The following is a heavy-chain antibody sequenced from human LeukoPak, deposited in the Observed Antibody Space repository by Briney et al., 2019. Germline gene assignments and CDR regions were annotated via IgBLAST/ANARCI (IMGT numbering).Heavy chain of an antibody. CDR3: AASYGSGSPPQGS. D-gene: IGHD3-10*01. J-gene: IGHJ4*02. V-gene: IGHV4-61*02. CDR1: GGSISSGSYY. Sequence: SETLSLTCTVSGGSISSGSYYWSWIRQPAGKGLEWIGRIYTSGSTNYNPSLKSRVTISVDRSKNQFSLKLSSVTAADTAVYYCAASYGSGSPPQGSWGQGTLVTVSS. CDR2: IYTSGST.